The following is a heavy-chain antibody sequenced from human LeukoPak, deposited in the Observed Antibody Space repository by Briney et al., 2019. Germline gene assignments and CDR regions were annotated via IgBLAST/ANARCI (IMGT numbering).Heavy chain of an antibody. Sequence: GASVKVSCKASGYTFTSYDINWVRQATGQGLEWMGWMNPNSGGTNYAQKFQGRVTMTRDTSISTAYMELSRLRSDDTAVYYCARGDSRRSAVVWGQGTLVTVSS. V-gene: IGHV1-2*02. J-gene: IGHJ4*02. CDR1: GYTFTSYD. CDR2: MNPNSGGT. D-gene: IGHD6-13*01. CDR3: ARGDSRRSAVV.